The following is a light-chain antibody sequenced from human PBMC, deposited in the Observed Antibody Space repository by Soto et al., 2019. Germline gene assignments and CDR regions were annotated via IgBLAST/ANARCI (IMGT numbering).Light chain of an antibody. CDR2: GAS. CDR3: QQHNNWPPWT. Sequence: EIVMTQSPATLSVSPGARATLSCRASQSVSSNLAWYQQKPGQAPRLLMYGASTMATGIPDRFSGSGSGTEFTLNISSLQSEDFAVYYCQQHNNWPPWTFGQGTKVEIK. V-gene: IGKV3-15*01. J-gene: IGKJ1*01. CDR1: QSVSSN.